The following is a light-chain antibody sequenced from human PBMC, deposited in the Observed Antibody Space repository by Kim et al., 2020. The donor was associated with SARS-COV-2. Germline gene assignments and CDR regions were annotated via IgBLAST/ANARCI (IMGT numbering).Light chain of an antibody. CDR3: NSYTMSSTPL. CDR1: SSDIGTDND. CDR2: DVS. Sequence: GQSLTISCTGNSSDIGTDNDVSWYQQYPGKAPKLMIYDVSVRPSGVSNRFSGSKSGNTASLTISGLQAEDEADYYCNSYTMSSTPLFGGGTQLTVL. V-gene: IGLV2-14*03. J-gene: IGLJ2*01.